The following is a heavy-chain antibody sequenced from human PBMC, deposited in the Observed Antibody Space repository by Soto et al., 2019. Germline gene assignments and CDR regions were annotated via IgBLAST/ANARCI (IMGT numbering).Heavy chain of an antibody. CDR2: INPSGVST. V-gene: IGHV1-46*01. Sequence: QVQLVQSGAEVKKPGASVKVSCKASGYTFTSYYMHWVRQAPGQGLEWMGIINPSGVSTSYAQKFQGRVTMTRDTSTITVYMELSSLRSEDTAVYYGARDQGGGILANWFDPWVQGTLVTVSS. CDR1: GYTFTSYY. CDR3: ARDQGGGILANWFDP. J-gene: IGHJ5*02. D-gene: IGHD2-15*01.